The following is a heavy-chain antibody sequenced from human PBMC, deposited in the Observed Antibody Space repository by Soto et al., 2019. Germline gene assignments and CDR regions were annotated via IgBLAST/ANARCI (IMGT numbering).Heavy chain of an antibody. D-gene: IGHD3-3*01. CDR3: ARSTNDFWSGYYINFDY. CDR2: ISSSGSTI. Sequence: PGGSLRLSCAASGFTFSSYAMSWVRQAPGKGLEWVSYISSSGSTIYYADSVKGRFTISRDNAKNSLYLQMNSLRAEDTAVYYCARSTNDFWSGYYINFDYWGQGTLVTVS. V-gene: IGHV3-48*04. CDR1: GFTFSSYA. J-gene: IGHJ4*02.